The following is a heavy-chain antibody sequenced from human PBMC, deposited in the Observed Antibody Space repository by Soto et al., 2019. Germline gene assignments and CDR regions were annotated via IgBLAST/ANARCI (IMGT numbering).Heavy chain of an antibody. Sequence: PGGSLRLSCAASGFTFSSYAMHWVRQAPGKGLEWVAVISYDGSNKYYADSVKGRFTISRDNSKNTLYLQMNSLRAEDTAVYYCAKDLNRLQGDYGYYYYYGMDVWGQGTTVTVSS. J-gene: IGHJ6*02. CDR3: AKDLNRLQGDYGYYYYYGMDV. CDR2: ISYDGSNK. D-gene: IGHD4-17*01. V-gene: IGHV3-30-3*01. CDR1: GFTFSSYA.